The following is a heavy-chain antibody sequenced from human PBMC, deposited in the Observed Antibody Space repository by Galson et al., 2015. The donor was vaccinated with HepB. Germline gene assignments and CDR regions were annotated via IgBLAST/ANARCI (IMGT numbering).Heavy chain of an antibody. CDR2: ISSSSSYI. V-gene: IGHV3-21*01. D-gene: IGHD2-15*01. J-gene: IGHJ5*02. CDR3: ARVADDVVVVAAISGLNWFDP. Sequence: SLRLSCAASGFTFSSYSMNWVRQAPGKGLEWVSSISSSSSYIYYADSVKGRFTISRDSAKNSLYLQMNSLRAEDTAVYYCARVADDVVVVAAISGLNWFDPWGQGTLVTVSS. CDR1: GFTFSSYS.